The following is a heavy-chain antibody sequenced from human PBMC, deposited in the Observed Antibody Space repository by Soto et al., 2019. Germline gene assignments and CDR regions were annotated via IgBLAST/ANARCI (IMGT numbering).Heavy chain of an antibody. V-gene: IGHV1-18*01. D-gene: IGHD1-26*01. CDR2: ISAHNGKT. CDR1: GYSFSSYA. J-gene: IGHJ4*02. Sequence: GASVKVSCKASGYSFSSYAISWVRQAPGQGLEWMGWISAHNGKTNYPQKLQGRVTMTTDTSTSTAYMELRSLRSDDAAVYYCARLPYPFGSYYIDYWGQGTLVTVSS. CDR3: ARLPYPFGSYYIDY.